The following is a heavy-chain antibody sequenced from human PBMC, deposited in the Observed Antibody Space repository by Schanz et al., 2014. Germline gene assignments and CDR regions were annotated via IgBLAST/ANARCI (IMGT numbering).Heavy chain of an antibody. J-gene: IGHJ4*02. V-gene: IGHV3-23*01. D-gene: IGHD6-25*01. CDR1: EFTFSTDA. CDR2: ISASGGDT. Sequence: EVHLLESGGGLVQPGGSLRLSCAASEFTFSTDAMSWVRQAPGKGLEWLSVISASGGDTYYADSVKGRFTISRDNAKNSLYLEMNSLRAEDTALYYCAKVRYSSGWRGDYFDEWGQGTLVTVAS. CDR3: AKVRYSSGWRGDYFDE.